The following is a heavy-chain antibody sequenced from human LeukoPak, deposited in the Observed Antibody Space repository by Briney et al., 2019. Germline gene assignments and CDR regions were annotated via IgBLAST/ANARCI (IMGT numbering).Heavy chain of an antibody. CDR2: IKQDGNER. CDR3: ASLLSGSNQINDY. J-gene: IGHJ4*02. CDR1: GFTFSSYF. Sequence: GGSLRLSCAASGFTFSSYFMSWVRQAPGKGLEWVANIKQDGNERYYVDSVKGRFTISRDSAKNPLYLQMNSLRVEDTAVYYCASLLSGSNQINDYWGQGTLVTVSS. D-gene: IGHD1-26*01. V-gene: IGHV3-7*01.